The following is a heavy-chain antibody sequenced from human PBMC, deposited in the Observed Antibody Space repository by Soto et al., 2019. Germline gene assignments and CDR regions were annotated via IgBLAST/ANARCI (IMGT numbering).Heavy chain of an antibody. Sequence: VSVKVSCKASGYTFTSYGISWVRQAPGQGLEWMGWISAYNGNTNYAQKLHGRVTMTTDTSTSTAYMELRSLRSDDTAVYYCARGRITIFGVVTGNWFDPWGQGTLVTVSS. V-gene: IGHV1-18*01. J-gene: IGHJ5*02. CDR3: ARGRITIFGVVTGNWFDP. CDR2: ISAYNGNT. CDR1: GYTFTSYG. D-gene: IGHD3-3*01.